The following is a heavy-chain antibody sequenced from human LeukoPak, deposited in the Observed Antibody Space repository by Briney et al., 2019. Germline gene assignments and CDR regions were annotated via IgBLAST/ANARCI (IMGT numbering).Heavy chain of an antibody. D-gene: IGHD3-10*01. V-gene: IGHV1-2*02. J-gene: IGHJ4*02. CDR2: INPNSGGT. Sequence: GASVKVSCKASGYTFTGYYMHWVRQAPGQGLEWMGWINPNSGGTNYAQKFQGRVTMTRDTSISTAYMELSRLRSDDTAVYYCARTPPYYGSGSYSDYWGQGTLVTVSS. CDR3: ARTPPYYGSGSYSDY. CDR1: GYTFTGYY.